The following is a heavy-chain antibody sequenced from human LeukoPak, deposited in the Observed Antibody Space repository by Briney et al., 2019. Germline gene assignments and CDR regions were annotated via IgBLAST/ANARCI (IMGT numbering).Heavy chain of an antibody. V-gene: IGHV3-21*01. D-gene: IGHD4-17*01. CDR3: ARDFESFGDFHAFDI. J-gene: IGHJ3*02. CDR2: IISRTSSI. Sequence: PGGSLRLSCAASGFTFSSYSMNWVRQAPGKGLEWVSSIISRTSSINYADSVKGRFTISRDNAKNSLYLQMSSLRAEDTAVYYCARDFESFGDFHAFDIWGQGTMVTVSS. CDR1: GFTFSSYS.